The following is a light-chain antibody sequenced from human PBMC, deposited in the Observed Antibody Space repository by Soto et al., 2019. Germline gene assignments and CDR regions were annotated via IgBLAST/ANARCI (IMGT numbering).Light chain of an antibody. Sequence: QSVLTQPPSVSGAPGQRVTISCTGSSSNIGAGYDVHWYQQLPGTAPKLLVSGDTNRPSGVPDRFSGSKSGTSASLAITGLRAEDEADYYCQSFDSSLSGWGFGGGTKLTVL. CDR3: QSFDSSLSGWG. V-gene: IGLV1-40*01. CDR1: SSNIGAGYD. J-gene: IGLJ3*02. CDR2: GDT.